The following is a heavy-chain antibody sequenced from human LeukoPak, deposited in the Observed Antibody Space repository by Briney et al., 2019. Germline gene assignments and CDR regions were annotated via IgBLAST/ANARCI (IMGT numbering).Heavy chain of an antibody. J-gene: IGHJ4*02. V-gene: IGHV3-30*18. D-gene: IGHD6-13*01. CDR1: GFTFSSYG. Sequence: PGGSLRLSCAASGFTFSSYGMHWVRQAPGKGLEWVAVISYDGSNKYYADSVKSRFTISRDNSKNTLYLQMNSLRAEDTAVYYCAKLWAAAGTRDYWGQGTLVTVSS. CDR3: AKLWAAAGTRDY. CDR2: ISYDGSNK.